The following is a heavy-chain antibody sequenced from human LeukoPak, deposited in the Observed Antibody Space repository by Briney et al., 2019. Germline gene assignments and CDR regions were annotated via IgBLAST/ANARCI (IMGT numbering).Heavy chain of an antibody. CDR1: GDSVTSGNYY. J-gene: IGHJ1*01. V-gene: IGHV4-31*03. D-gene: IGHD3-22*01. CDR3: AGGNDDSKLHH. Sequence: SETLSLTCSVSGDSVTSGNYYWSWIRQHPEKGPECIGHIHHSGTIYYNPSLLSRATISVDASKNQLSLRLSSVTAADTALYYCAGGNDDSKLHHWGQGTLVTVCS. CDR2: IHHSGTI.